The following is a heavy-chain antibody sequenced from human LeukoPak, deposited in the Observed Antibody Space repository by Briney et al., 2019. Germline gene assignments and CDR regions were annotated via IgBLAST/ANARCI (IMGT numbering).Heavy chain of an antibody. V-gene: IGHV1-2*02. J-gene: IGHJ3*02. CDR3: ARDRLRFLKDAFDI. CDR1: GYTFTGYY. CDR2: INANRGGT. Sequence: ASVKVSCKASGYTFTGYYIHWVRQAPGQGLEWMGWINANRGGTKYAQKFQGRVTMTRDTSISTAYMELRSLRSDDTAVYYCARDRLRFLKDAFDIWGQGTMVTVSS. D-gene: IGHD3-3*01.